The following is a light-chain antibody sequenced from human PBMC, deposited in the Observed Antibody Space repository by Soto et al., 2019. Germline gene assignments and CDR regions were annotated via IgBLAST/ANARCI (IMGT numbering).Light chain of an antibody. CDR1: SSNIGSNY. J-gene: IGLJ3*02. CDR3: AAWDDSLSGHWV. V-gene: IGLV1-47*01. CDR2: RNN. Sequence: QSVLTQPPSASGTPGQRVTISCSGSSSNIGSNYVYWYQQLPGTAPKLLIYRNNQRPSGVPDRFSGSKSCTSASLAISGLRSEDAADYYCAAWDDSLSGHWVFGGGTKLTVL.